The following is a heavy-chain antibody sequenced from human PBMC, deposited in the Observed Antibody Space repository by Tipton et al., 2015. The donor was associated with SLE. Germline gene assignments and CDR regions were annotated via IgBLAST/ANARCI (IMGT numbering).Heavy chain of an antibody. Sequence: GSLRLSCAASGFTFSSYSMNWVRQAPGKGLEWVSSISSSSSYIYYADSVKGRFTISRDNAKNSLYLQMNSLRAEDTAVYYCARDHDYGVYAFDIWGQGTMVTVSS. CDR1: GFTFSSYS. D-gene: IGHD4-17*01. V-gene: IGHV3-21*03. J-gene: IGHJ3*02. CDR3: ARDHDYGVYAFDI. CDR2: ISSSSSYI.